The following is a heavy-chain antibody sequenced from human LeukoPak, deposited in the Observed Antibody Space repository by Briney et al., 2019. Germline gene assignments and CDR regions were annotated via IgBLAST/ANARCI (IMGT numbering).Heavy chain of an antibody. CDR1: GGSISSYY. CDR3: ARVRNKANDFWSGLDAFDI. D-gene: IGHD3-3*01. J-gene: IGHJ3*02. V-gene: IGHV4-59*01. Sequence: SETLSLTCTVSGGSISSYYWSWIRQPPGKGLEWIGYIYYSGSTNYNPSLKSRVTISVDMSKNQFSLKLSSVTAADTAVYYCARVRNKANDFWSGLDAFDIWGQGTMVTVSS. CDR2: IYYSGST.